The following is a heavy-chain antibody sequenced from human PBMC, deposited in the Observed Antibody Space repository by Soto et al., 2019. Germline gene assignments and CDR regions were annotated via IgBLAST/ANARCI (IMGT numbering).Heavy chain of an antibody. CDR2: ISGSGGST. D-gene: IGHD3-10*01. CDR3: AKAGGGFGELLRVFDY. CDR1: GFTFSSYA. Sequence: EVQLLESGGGLVQPGGSLRLSCAASGFTFSSYAMSWVRQAPGKGLEWVSAISGSGGSTYYADSVKGRFTISRDNSKNTLDLQMNSLRAEDTAVYYCAKAGGGFGELLRVFDYWGQGTLVTVSS. J-gene: IGHJ4*02. V-gene: IGHV3-23*01.